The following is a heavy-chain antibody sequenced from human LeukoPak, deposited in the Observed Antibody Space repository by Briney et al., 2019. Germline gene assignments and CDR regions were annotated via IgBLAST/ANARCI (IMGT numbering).Heavy chain of an antibody. CDR1: GFTFSNYA. D-gene: IGHD1-26*01. CDR3: AKGTASGSYPRMYYFDY. V-gene: IGHV3-23*01. CDR2: ISGSGGGT. Sequence: PGASLRLSCAASGFTFSNYAMSWVRQAPGKGLEGVSGISGSGGGTYYADSVKGRFTISRDNFKNTLHLQMNSLRAEETAVYYCAKGTASGSYPRMYYFDYWGQGTLVTVSS. J-gene: IGHJ4*02.